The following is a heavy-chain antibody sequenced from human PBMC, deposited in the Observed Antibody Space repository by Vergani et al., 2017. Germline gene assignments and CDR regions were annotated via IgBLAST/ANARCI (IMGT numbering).Heavy chain of an antibody. D-gene: IGHD6-6*01. V-gene: IGHV1-69*01. Sequence: QVQLVQSGAEVKKPGSSVKVSCKASGGTFSSYAISWVRQAPGQGLEWMGGIIPLFGTANYEQKFQGRVTITADESTSTADMELSRLRSEDTAVYYCARGSFDSSIAAARQDYYYYYYMDVWGEGTTVTVSS. J-gene: IGHJ6*03. CDR3: ARGSFDSSIAAARQDYYYYYYMDV. CDR1: GGTFSSYA. CDR2: IIPLFGTA.